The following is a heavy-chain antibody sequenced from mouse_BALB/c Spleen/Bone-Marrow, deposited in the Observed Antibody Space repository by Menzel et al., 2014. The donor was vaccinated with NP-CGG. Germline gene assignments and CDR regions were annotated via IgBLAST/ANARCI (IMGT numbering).Heavy chain of an antibody. D-gene: IGHD1-1*01. Sequence: VQLRQSGPDLVKPSQSLSLTCTVTGYPITSGYSWHWIRQFPGNKLEWMGYIHYSGSTNYNPSLKSRISITRDTSKNQFFLQLNSVTTEDTATYYCASSTTVVADGYFDVWGAGTTVTVSS. CDR3: ASSTTVVADGYFDV. J-gene: IGHJ1*01. V-gene: IGHV3-1*02. CDR1: GYPITSGYS. CDR2: IHYSGST.